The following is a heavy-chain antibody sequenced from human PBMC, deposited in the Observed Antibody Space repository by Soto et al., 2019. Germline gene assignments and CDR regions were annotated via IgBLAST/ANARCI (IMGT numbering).Heavy chain of an antibody. J-gene: IGHJ6*02. CDR1: GFTFSNAW. V-gene: IGHV3-15*01. CDR2: IKSKTDGGTT. Sequence: GGSLRLSCAASGFTFSNAWMSWVRQAPGKGLEWVGRIKSKTDGGTTDYAAPVKGRFTISRDDSKNTLYLQMNSLKTEDTAVYYCTTDPFFYYYYYGMDVWGQGTTVTVSS. CDR3: TTDPFFYYYYYGMDV.